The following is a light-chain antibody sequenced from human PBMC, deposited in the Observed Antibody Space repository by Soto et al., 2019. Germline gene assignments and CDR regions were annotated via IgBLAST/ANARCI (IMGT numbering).Light chain of an antibody. V-gene: IGKV3-11*01. CDR3: HQRANLWT. J-gene: IGKJ1*01. CDR2: EAA. CDR1: QSVYSL. Sequence: EIVLTQSPATLSLSPGARATLSCRASQSVYSLLAWYQQKPGQAPRLLIYEAANRATGIPARFSGSGYGTDFTLTISCLEPEDFAVYYCHQRANLWTFGQGTRVQIK.